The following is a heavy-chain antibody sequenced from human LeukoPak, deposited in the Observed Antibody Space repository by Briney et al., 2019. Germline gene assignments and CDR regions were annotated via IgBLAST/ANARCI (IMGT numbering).Heavy chain of an antibody. Sequence: SETLSLTCAVSGGSISSSNWWSWVRQPPGKGLEWIGEIYHSGSTNYNSSLKSRVTILLDTSKNQFSLNLSSVTAADTAVYYCARKDRYSSAFDYWAREPWSPSPQ. CDR3: ARKDRYSSAFDY. J-gene: IGHJ4*02. CDR1: GGSISSSNW. V-gene: IGHV4-4*02. CDR2: IYHSGST. D-gene: IGHD6-19*01.